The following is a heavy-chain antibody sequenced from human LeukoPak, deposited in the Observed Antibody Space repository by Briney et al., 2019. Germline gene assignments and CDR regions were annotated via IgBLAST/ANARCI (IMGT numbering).Heavy chain of an antibody. V-gene: IGHV3-64*04. CDR3: ARVGTSEDFQH. J-gene: IGHJ1*01. CDR1: GFSFSSFG. Sequence: PGGSLRLSCLVSGFSFSSFGMHWVRQTPGKGLEFVSAIAASWGNTYYTASAKGGFTISRDNSKNTLYLQMNSLRVEDTAVYYCARVGTSEDFQHWGQGTLVTVSS. CDR2: IAASWGNT. D-gene: IGHD2-2*01.